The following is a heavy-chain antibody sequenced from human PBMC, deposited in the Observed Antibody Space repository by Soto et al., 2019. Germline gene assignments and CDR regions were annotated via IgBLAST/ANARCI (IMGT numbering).Heavy chain of an antibody. D-gene: IGHD2-2*01. Sequence: PSETLSLTCAVSGGSISTTDWGSWVRQPPGKGLEWIGEVYHSGSFNYNPSLKSRLTISVDKSKNQFSLKLSSVTVADTAVYYCARLHGYCISSSCHGHYAMDVWGQGTTVTVSS. CDR2: VYHSGSF. V-gene: IGHV4-4*02. J-gene: IGHJ6*02. CDR1: GGSISTTDW. CDR3: ARLHGYCISSSCHGHYAMDV.